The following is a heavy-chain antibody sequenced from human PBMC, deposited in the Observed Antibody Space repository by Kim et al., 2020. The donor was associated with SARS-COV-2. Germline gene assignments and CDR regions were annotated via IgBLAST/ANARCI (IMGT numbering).Heavy chain of an antibody. CDR3: AKDLSPYCSSTSCYFIDWFDP. J-gene: IGHJ5*02. CDR2: ISGSGGST. Sequence: GGSLRLSCAASGFTFSSYAMSWVRQATGKGLEWVSAISGSGGSTYYADSVKGRFTISRDNSKNTLYLQMNSLRAEDTAVYYCAKDLSPYCSSTSCYFIDWFDPWGQGTLVTVSS. CDR1: GFTFSSYA. V-gene: IGHV3-23*01. D-gene: IGHD2-2*01.